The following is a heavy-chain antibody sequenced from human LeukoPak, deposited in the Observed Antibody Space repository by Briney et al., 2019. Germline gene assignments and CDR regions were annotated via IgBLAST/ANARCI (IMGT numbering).Heavy chain of an antibody. J-gene: IGHJ4*02. CDR1: GGTFSSYT. D-gene: IGHD4-17*01. Sequence: SVKVSCKASGGTFSSYTISWVRQAPGQGLEWMGRIIPILGIANYAQKFHGRVSITADKSTSTAYMELSSLRSEDTAVYYCARDRLDYGDYVEVDYWGQGTLVTVSS. V-gene: IGHV1-69*04. CDR3: ARDRLDYGDYVEVDY. CDR2: IIPILGIA.